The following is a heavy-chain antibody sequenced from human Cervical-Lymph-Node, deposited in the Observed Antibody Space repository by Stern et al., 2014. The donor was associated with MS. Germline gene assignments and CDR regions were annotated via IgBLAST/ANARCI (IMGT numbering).Heavy chain of an antibody. J-gene: IGHJ6*02. CDR1: GYTFTSYG. CDR2: INAYNGNP. CDR3: ARVRTTVTSYYYYGMDV. D-gene: IGHD4-17*01. V-gene: IGHV1-18*01. Sequence: QVQLVQSGSEVKKPGASVNVSCKASGYTFTSYGISWVRQAPGQGLEWMGWINAYNGNPNYAQNLQGRVTMSIATSTSTAYMELRSLRSDDTAVYYCARVRTTVTSYYYYGMDVWGQGTTVTVSS.